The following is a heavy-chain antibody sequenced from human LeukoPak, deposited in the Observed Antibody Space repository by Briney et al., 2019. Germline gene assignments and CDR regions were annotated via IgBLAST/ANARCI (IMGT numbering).Heavy chain of an antibody. Sequence: ASVKVSCKASGYTFTSYDINWVRQATGQGLEWMGWMNPNSGNTGYAQKFQGRVTMTRNTSISTAYMEPSSLRSEDTAVYYCARGTHCSSTSCYYYYYMDVWGKGTTVTVSS. V-gene: IGHV1-8*01. CDR1: GYTFTSYD. J-gene: IGHJ6*03. CDR2: MNPNSGNT. D-gene: IGHD2-2*01. CDR3: ARGTHCSSTSCYYYYYMDV.